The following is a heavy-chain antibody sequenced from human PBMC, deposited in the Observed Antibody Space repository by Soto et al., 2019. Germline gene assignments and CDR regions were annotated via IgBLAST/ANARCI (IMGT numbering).Heavy chain of an antibody. D-gene: IGHD2-21*01. J-gene: IGHJ5*02. V-gene: IGHV4-61*08. Sequence: QVQLQESGPGLVKPLETLSLTCTVSGGSIDSGDYYWSWIRQPPGKGLEWIGYVYYSGTTNYNPFLKSRVTLSLDKSKNQFSLKMNSVTAADTAVYYCARHVIAPPTYFDPRGQGTLVTVSS. CDR3: ARHVIAPPTYFDP. CDR2: VYYSGTT. CDR1: GGSIDSGDYY.